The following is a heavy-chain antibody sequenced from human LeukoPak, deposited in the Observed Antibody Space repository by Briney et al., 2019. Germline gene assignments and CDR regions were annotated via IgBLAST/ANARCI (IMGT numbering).Heavy chain of an antibody. D-gene: IGHD1-26*01. CDR3: ARLLKYSGSYHCDS. CDR2: IYYSGST. Sequence: SETLSHTCTVSGGSISSSRHYWSWIRQPPGKGLEWIGNIYYSGSTYYNPSLKSRVTISVDTSKNQFSLKVTSVTAADTAVYYCARLLKYSGSYHCDSWGQGTLVTVSS. CDR1: GGSISSSRHY. V-gene: IGHV4-39*01. J-gene: IGHJ5*01.